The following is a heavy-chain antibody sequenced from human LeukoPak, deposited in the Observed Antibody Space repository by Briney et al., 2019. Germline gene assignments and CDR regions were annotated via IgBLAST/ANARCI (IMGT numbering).Heavy chain of an antibody. CDR1: GYTFPSYG. J-gene: IGHJ4*02. Sequence: GASVKVSCEASGYTFPSYGISWVRQAPGQGLEWMGWISTYNDKPDYAQKFQGRVTMTTDSSTSTAYMELRSLGSDDTAVYYCARGYYFGSGSFYDYFDYWGQGTLVTVSS. D-gene: IGHD3-10*01. CDR2: ISTYNDKP. CDR3: ARGYYFGSGSFYDYFDY. V-gene: IGHV1-18*01.